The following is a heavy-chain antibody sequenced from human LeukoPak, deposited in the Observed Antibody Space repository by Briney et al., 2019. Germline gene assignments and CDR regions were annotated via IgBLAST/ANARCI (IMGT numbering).Heavy chain of an antibody. CDR3: AKDSSLLKRTLHINYYYYYMDV. Sequence: RAGGSLRLSCAASGFTFNTYAMTWVRQAPGKGLEWVSSNSGSGGSTYYADSVKGRFTISRDNSKNTLYLQMNSLRAEDTAVYYCAKDSSLLKRTLHINYYYYYMDVWGKGTTVTVSS. D-gene: IGHD2-2*01. V-gene: IGHV3-23*01. CDR1: GFTFNTYA. J-gene: IGHJ6*03. CDR2: NSGSGGST.